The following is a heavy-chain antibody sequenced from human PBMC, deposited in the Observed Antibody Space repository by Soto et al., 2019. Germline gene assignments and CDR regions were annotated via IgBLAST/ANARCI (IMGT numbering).Heavy chain of an antibody. CDR2: LSDSVGTT. CDR1: GFSFGTYT. V-gene: IGHV3-23*01. CDR3: AKENTPPYFDN. Sequence: GGSLRLSCAVSGFSFGTYTVNWVRQAPGMGLEWVSGLSDSVGTTHYAYPVKGRFTISRDSSKNTVYLQMNSLRVEDTAVYYCAKENTPPYFDNWGQGALVTVSS. J-gene: IGHJ4*02.